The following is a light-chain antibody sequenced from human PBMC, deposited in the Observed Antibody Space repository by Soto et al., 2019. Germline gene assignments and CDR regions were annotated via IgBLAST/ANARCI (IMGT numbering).Light chain of an antibody. V-gene: IGKV1-33*01. CDR1: QNINNY. Sequence: DIQMTQSPSSLSASVGDRVTITCQASQNINNYLNWYQQKPGRAPKLLIYDASNLEAGVPSRFRGSGSGTDFTLTIRGLQPEDIATYYCQHYGDFPFTFGPGTKVEI. CDR3: QHYGDFPFT. J-gene: IGKJ3*01. CDR2: DAS.